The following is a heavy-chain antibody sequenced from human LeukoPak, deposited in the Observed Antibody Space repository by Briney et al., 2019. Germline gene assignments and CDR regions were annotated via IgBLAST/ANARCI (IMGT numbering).Heavy chain of an antibody. CDR3: AREGPRITIFGVVTDGYGMDV. Sequence: GGSLRLSCAASGFTFSSYSMNWVRQAPGKGLEWDSSISSSSSYIYYADSVKGRFTISRDNAKNSLYLQMNSLRAEDTAVYYCAREGPRITIFGVVTDGYGMDVWGQGTTVTVSS. CDR2: ISSSSSYI. V-gene: IGHV3-21*01. D-gene: IGHD3-3*01. J-gene: IGHJ6*02. CDR1: GFTFSSYS.